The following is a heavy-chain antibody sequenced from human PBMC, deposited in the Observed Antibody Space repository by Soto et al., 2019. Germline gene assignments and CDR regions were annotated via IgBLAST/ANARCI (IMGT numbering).Heavy chain of an antibody. CDR3: ARLEGLATISYYFDF. CDR2: IYYRGNA. CDR1: GGSSNSLKYY. V-gene: IGHV4-39*01. J-gene: IGHJ4*02. Sequence: SETLCVTWTVAGGSSNSLKYYWGWIRQPPGKGLEWIGSIYYRGNAYYNPSLQTRVTISLDKSKSQFSLKPNSVTAADSAVYFCARLEGLATISYYFDFWGPGALVTVSS. D-gene: IGHD3-9*01.